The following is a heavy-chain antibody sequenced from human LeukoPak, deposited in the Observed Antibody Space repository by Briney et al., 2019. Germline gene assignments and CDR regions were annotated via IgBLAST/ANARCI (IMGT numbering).Heavy chain of an antibody. V-gene: IGHV4-34*01. CDR1: GGSFSAYY. D-gene: IGHD7-27*01. J-gene: IGHJ4*02. CDR2: INHSGST. CDR3: ARLRANWGTFDY. Sequence: SETLSLTCAVYGGSFSAYYWSWIRQPPGKGLEWIGEINHSGSTNYNPSLKSRVTISVDTSKNQFSLKLSSVTAADTAVYYCARLRANWGTFDYWGQGTLVTVSS.